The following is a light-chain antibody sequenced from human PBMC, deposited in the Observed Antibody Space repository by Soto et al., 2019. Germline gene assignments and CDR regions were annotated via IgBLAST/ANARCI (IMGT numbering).Light chain of an antibody. Sequence: DIQMTQSPSSLSASVGDRVTITCRASQGISHFLAWYQQKPGKVPKLLIYAASILQSGVTPRFSGSGSGTDFTLNINSLQPEDVVTYYCQKYNPVPRTFGQGTKVEI. V-gene: IGKV1-27*01. CDR1: QGISHF. J-gene: IGKJ1*01. CDR3: QKYNPVPRT. CDR2: AAS.